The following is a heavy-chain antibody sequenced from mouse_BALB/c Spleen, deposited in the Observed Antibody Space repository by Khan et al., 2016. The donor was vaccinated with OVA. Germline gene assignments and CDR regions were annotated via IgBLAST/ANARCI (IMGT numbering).Heavy chain of an antibody. Sequence: VELVESGAELAKPGASVKMSCKASGYTFTSYWMHWVKQRPGQGLEWIGYINPSTGYTEYNQRFKEKATLTADKSSSTAYMQLSSLTTGESAVYYCANHGSSSAWLTYWGQGTLVTVSA. V-gene: IGHV1-7*01. CDR2: INPSTGYT. J-gene: IGHJ3*01. CDR1: GYTFTSYW. CDR3: ANHGSSSAWLTY. D-gene: IGHD1-1*01.